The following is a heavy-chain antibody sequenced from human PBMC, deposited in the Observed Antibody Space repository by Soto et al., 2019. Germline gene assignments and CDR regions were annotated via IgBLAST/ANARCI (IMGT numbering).Heavy chain of an antibody. V-gene: IGHV1-18*04. CDR3: ARVLPPFDP. J-gene: IGHJ5*02. CDR2: INAYNGNT. CDR1: GYSSTTYY. Sequence: GASVKVSCKASGYSSTTYYMHWVRQAPGQGLEWMGWINAYNGNTNYAQKLQGRVTMTTDTSTSTAYMELRSLRSDDTAVYYCARVLPPFDPWGQGTLVTVSS.